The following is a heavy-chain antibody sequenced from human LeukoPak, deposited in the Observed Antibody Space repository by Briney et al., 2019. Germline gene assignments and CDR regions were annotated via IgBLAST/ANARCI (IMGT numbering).Heavy chain of an antibody. CDR3: AKDRYGDSPRYYYGMGV. D-gene: IGHD4-17*01. V-gene: IGHV3-30*18. Sequence: PGGSLRLSCAASGFTFSSYGMHWVRQAPGKGLEWVAVISYDGSNKYYADSVKGRFAISRGNSKNTLYLQMNSLRAEDTAVYYCAKDRYGDSPRYYYGMGVWGQGTTVTVSS. J-gene: IGHJ6*02. CDR1: GFTFSSYG. CDR2: ISYDGSNK.